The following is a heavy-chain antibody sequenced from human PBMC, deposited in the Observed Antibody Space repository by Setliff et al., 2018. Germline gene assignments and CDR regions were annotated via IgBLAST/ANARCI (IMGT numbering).Heavy chain of an antibody. CDR1: GYTFINYE. J-gene: IGHJ4*02. D-gene: IGHD5-12*01. CDR2: MNPNNGNT. Sequence: ASVKVSCKASGYTFINYEINWVRQATGQGLEWMGGMNPNNGNTGYAQKFQGRVTMTTDTSTSTAYMELRSLRSDDTAVYYCARDQGSGYAYYFDYWGQGTLVTVS. V-gene: IGHV1-8*02. CDR3: ARDQGSGYAYYFDY.